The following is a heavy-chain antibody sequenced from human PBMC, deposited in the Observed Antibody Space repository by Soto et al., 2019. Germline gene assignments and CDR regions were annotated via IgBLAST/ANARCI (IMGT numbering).Heavy chain of an antibody. CDR3: ARGYCSGGSCYSRPVYFDY. J-gene: IGHJ4*02. CDR2: INHSGST. CDR1: GGSFSGYY. Sequence: KTSETLSLTCAVYGGSFSGYYWSWIRQPPGKGLEWIGEINHSGSTNYNPSLKSRVTISVDTSKNQFSLKLSSVTAADTAVYYCARGYCSGGSCYSRPVYFDYWGQGTMVTV. D-gene: IGHD2-15*01. V-gene: IGHV4-34*01.